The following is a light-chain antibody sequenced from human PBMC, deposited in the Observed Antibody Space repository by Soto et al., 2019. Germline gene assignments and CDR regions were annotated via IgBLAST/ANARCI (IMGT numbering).Light chain of an antibody. J-gene: IGKJ2*01. CDR2: GSS. CDR3: TQYGSSPNT. CDR1: QSVYSRS. V-gene: IGKV3-20*01. Sequence: EIVLTQSPGILSLSPGDRATLSFRASQSVYSRSLAWYQQQPGQAPRLLIYGSSSRATGIPDRFSGSGSETDFPLTIRRLEPEDFAVYYCTQYGSSPNTCGQGHRLEI.